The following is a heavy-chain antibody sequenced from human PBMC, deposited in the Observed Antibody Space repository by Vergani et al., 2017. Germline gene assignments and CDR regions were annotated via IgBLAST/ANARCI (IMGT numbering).Heavy chain of an antibody. Sequence: EVQLLESGGGLVQPGGSLRLSCAASGFTFSSYAMSWVRQAPGKGLEWVSAISGSGGSTYYADSVKGRFTISRDNSKNTLYLQMNSLRAEDTAVYYCARESRHIVAYYYYYYMDVWGKGTTVTVSS. V-gene: IGHV3-23*01. CDR3: ARESRHIVAYYYYYYMDV. CDR2: ISGSGGST. J-gene: IGHJ6*03. CDR1: GFTFSSYA. D-gene: IGHD5-12*01.